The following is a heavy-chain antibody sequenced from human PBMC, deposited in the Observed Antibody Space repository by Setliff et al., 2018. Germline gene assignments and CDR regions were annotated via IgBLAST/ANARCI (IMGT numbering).Heavy chain of an antibody. CDR1: GFTFSTYR. D-gene: IGHD4-17*01. CDR3: ARLRKDYGDYYYFDY. CDR2: IWDDGGNK. J-gene: IGHJ4*02. Sequence: GGSLRLSCAASGFTFSTYRMHWVRQAPGKGLEWVAVIWDDGGNKYHADSVKGRFTISRDNSKNTLYLQMNSLRPEDTAVYYCARLRKDYGDYYYFDYWGQGTLVTVSS. V-gene: IGHV3-33*08.